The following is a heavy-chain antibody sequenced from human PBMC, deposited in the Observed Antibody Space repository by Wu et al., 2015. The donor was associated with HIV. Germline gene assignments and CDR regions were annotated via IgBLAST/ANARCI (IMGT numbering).Heavy chain of an antibody. D-gene: IGHD1-14*01. J-gene: IGHJ4*02. CDR3: TRSSFAGSSDTWYSFDK. CDR1: GDGFTSYA. CDR2: INPLFGTT. V-gene: IGHV1-69*01. Sequence: QVQLVQSGAEVKKPGASVKVTCKASGDGFTSYAVSWVRQAPGQGLEWMGGINPLFGTTKFAQKFQGRLTITTDELRTTAYMELTNLRSEDTAVYFCTRSSFAGSSDTWYSFDKWGQGTLVTVSS.